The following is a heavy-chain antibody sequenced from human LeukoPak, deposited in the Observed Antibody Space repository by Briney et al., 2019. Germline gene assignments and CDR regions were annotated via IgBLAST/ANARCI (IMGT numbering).Heavy chain of an antibody. CDR1: GFTFSSYE. J-gene: IGHJ5*02. CDR3: AKHEGRSSWENWFDP. CDR2: ISGSGGST. V-gene: IGHV3-23*01. D-gene: IGHD6-13*01. Sequence: GGSLRLSCAASGFTFSSYEMNWVRQAPGKGLEWVSAISGSGGSTYYADSVKGRFTISRDNSKNTLYLQMNSLRAEDTAVYYCAKHEGRSSWENWFDPWGQGTLVTVSS.